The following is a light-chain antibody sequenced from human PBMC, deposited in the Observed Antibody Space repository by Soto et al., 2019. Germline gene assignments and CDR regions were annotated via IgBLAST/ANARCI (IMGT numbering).Light chain of an antibody. CDR1: SSDLGSYNL. CDR2: EVS. V-gene: IGLV2-23*02. Sequence: QSVLTQPASVSGSPGQSITISCTGTSSDLGSYNLVSWYQQHPGKAPKLMIYEVSKRPSGVSNRFSGSKSGNTASLTISGLQAEDEADYYCCSYAGSSSVVFGGGTKLNVL. J-gene: IGLJ2*01. CDR3: CSYAGSSSVV.